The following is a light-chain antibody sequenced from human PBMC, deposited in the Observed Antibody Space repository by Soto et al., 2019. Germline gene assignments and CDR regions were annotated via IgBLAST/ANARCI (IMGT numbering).Light chain of an antibody. CDR1: SSDVGSYNY. V-gene: IGLV2-14*01. CDR3: SSYTSSTLFV. Sequence: QSALTQPASMSGSPGQSITISCTGTSSDVGSYNYVSWYQQHPGKAPKLMIYEVTTRPSGVSNRFSGSKSGNTASLTISGLRAEDEADYYCSSYTSSTLFVFGTGTKLTVL. J-gene: IGLJ1*01. CDR2: EVT.